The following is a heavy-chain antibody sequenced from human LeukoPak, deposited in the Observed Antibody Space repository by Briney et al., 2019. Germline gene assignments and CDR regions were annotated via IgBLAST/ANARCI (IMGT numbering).Heavy chain of an antibody. Sequence: SETLSLTCTVSGGSISSGDYYWSWIRQTPGKGLEWIGYIYYSGSTYYNPSLKSRVTISVDTSKNQFSLKLSSVTAADTAVYYCARGHYYDSSGTTQAFDIWGQGTMVTVSS. CDR1: GGSISSGDYY. J-gene: IGHJ3*02. CDR2: IYYSGST. CDR3: ARGHYYDSSGTTQAFDI. D-gene: IGHD3-22*01. V-gene: IGHV4-30-4*08.